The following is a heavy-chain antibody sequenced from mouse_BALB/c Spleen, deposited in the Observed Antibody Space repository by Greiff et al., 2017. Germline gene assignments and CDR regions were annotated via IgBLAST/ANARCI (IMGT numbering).Heavy chain of an antibody. Sequence: QVQLQQPGAELVKPGASVKLSCKASGYTFTSYWMHWVKQRPGQGLEWIGEIDPSDSYTNYNQKFKGKATLTVDKSSSTAYIQLSSLTSEDSAVYYCAREMDRYDRVDYWGQGTTLTVSS. V-gene: IGHV1-69*02. CDR3: AREMDRYDRVDY. D-gene: IGHD2-14*01. CDR1: GYTFTSYW. J-gene: IGHJ2*01. CDR2: IDPSDSYT.